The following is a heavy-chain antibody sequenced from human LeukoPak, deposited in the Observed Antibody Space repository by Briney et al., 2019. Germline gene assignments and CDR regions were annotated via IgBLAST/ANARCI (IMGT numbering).Heavy chain of an antibody. CDR2: IYHAGST. CDR1: GYSISRGYY. D-gene: IGHD3-10*01. J-gene: IGHJ4*02. Sequence: SETLSLTCGVSGYSISRGYYWAWIRQPPGKGLEWIGTIYHAGSTYYTPSLGSRVTISVDTSKNEFSLNLNSVTAADTAVYYCARAGWIITSGIDYWGQGALVTVSS. CDR3: ARAGWIITSGIDY. V-gene: IGHV4-38-2*01.